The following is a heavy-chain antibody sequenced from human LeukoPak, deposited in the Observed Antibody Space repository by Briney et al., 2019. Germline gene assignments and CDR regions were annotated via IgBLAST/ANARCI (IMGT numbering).Heavy chain of an antibody. V-gene: IGHV3-66*01. CDR3: ARDTLSPGDDSSGYLDY. D-gene: IGHD3-22*01. Sequence: GGSLRLSSAASGFTVSSNYMSWVRQAPGKGLEWVSVIYSGGSTYYADSVKGRFTISRDNSKNTLYLQMNSLRAEDTAVYYCARDTLSPGDDSSGYLDYWGQGTLVTVSS. J-gene: IGHJ4*02. CDR2: IYSGGST. CDR1: GFTVSSNY.